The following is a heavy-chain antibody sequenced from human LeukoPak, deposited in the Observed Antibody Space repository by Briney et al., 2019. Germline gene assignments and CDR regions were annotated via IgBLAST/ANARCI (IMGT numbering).Heavy chain of an antibody. CDR3: ARRAGYSSSSGFDP. CDR1: GGSFSGYY. J-gene: IGHJ5*02. CDR2: INHSGST. Sequence: SETLSLTCAVYGGSFSGYYRSWIRQPPGKGLEWIGEINHSGSTNYNPSLKSRVTISVDTSKNQFSLKLSSVTAADTAVYYCARRAGYSSSSGFDPWGQGTLVTVSS. D-gene: IGHD6-6*01. V-gene: IGHV4-34*01.